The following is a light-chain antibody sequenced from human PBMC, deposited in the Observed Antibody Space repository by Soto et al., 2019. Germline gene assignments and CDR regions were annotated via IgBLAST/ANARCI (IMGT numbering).Light chain of an antibody. V-gene: IGKV2-30*01. Sequence: DVVMTQSPLSLPVSLGQPASISCRSSQSLVYSDGDTYLNWYQQRPGQSPRRLIYKVSNRDSGVPDRFSGSGSGTAFTLKISRVEADDVGVYYSMESKHPYTSLQRTKVNIK. CDR3: MESKHPYT. J-gene: IGKJ2*01. CDR1: QSLVYSDGDTY. CDR2: KVS.